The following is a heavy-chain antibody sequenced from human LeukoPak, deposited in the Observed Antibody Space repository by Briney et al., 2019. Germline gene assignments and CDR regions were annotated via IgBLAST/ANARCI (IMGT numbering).Heavy chain of an antibody. CDR3: ATYVVVTGADTFDI. CDR2: ISGGTERI. J-gene: IGHJ3*02. CDR1: GFTFSSYP. Sequence: WGSLRLSCAASGFTFSSYPMTWVRQAPGKGLEWVSSISGGTERIYYADSVKGRFTISRDNSKNMLYLRMDSLEAEDTAVYYCATYVVVTGADTFDIWGQGTMVTVSS. V-gene: IGHV3-23*01. D-gene: IGHD2-21*02.